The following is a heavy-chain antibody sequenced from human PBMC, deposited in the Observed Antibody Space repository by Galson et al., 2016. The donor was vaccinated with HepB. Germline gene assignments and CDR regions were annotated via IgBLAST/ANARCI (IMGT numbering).Heavy chain of an antibody. CDR2: ISVSGTDT. Sequence: SGFKFRNYAMSWARQTPGKGLEWVATISVSGTDTYYAATLRGRFAISRDDSANTVYLQMRSLGVEDTAIYFCARYQRVAGTYYFDYWGQGTLVTVSS. J-gene: IGHJ4*02. V-gene: IGHV3-23*01. D-gene: IGHD1-14*01. CDR1: GFKFRNYA. CDR3: ARYQRVAGTYYFDY.